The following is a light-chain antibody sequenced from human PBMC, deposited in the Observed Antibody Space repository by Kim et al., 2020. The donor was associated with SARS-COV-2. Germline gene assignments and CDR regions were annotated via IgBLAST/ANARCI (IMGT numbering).Light chain of an antibody. CDR1: RSNIGAGYD. V-gene: IGLV1-40*01. Sequence: QRVNSSCSGSRSNIGAGYDVHWYQHFPGTAPRLLIFGDRNRPSGVPDRFSGSQSGTSASLAITGLQAEDDADYYCQSYDKTLSASVFGSGTKVTVL. CDR2: GDR. CDR3: QSYDKTLSASV. J-gene: IGLJ1*01.